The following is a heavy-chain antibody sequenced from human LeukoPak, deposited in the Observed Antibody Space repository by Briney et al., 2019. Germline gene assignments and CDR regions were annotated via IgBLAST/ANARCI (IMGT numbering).Heavy chain of an antibody. Sequence: ASVKVSCKASGYTFTGYYVHWVLQAPGQGLELMGGINPNAGGTDYAQKFQGRVNMTTETSISTAYMEVSRLRSDDTAVYYCARVRIGQQLDKYYYYAMDVWGQGTTVTVSS. CDR3: ARVRIGQQLDKYYYYAMDV. V-gene: IGHV1-2*02. CDR2: INPNAGGT. J-gene: IGHJ6*02. D-gene: IGHD6-13*01. CDR1: GYTFTGYY.